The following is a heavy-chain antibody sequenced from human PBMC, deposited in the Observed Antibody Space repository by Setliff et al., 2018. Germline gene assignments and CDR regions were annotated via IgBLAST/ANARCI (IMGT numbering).Heavy chain of an antibody. CDR2: ISGSGGST. J-gene: IGHJ3*01. Sequence: GGSLRLSCAASGFTFNNYAMTWVRQAPGKGLEWVSSISGSGGSTYYADSVKGRFTISRDNSKNTLYLQMKSLGAEDTAFYYCARAHRYFSDTSGYFYDQGRSAFDVWGQGTMVTVSS. CDR1: GFTFNNYA. CDR3: ARAHRYFSDTSGYFYDQGRSAFDV. V-gene: IGHV3-23*01. D-gene: IGHD3-22*01.